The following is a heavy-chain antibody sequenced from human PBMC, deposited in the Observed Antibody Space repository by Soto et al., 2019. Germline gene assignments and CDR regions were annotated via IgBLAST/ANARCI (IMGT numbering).Heavy chain of an antibody. J-gene: IGHJ4*02. CDR3: ARDLDGSGSYFTNY. D-gene: IGHD3-10*01. CDR2: ISPHKGDT. Sequence: ASVKVSCKTSGYTFSSIGISWVRQAPGQGLEWMGWISPHKGDTYYAQRLQGRVTMTTDTSTSTAYMELRSLRSDDTAVYFCARDLDGSGSYFTNYWRQGTLVTVSS. CDR1: GYTFSSIG. V-gene: IGHV1-18*01.